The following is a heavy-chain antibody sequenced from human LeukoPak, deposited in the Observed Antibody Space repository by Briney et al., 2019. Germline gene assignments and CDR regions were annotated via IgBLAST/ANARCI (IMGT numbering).Heavy chain of an antibody. Sequence: GGSLRLSCAASGFTFSSYWMHWVRQAPGKGLVWVSRNNSDGSSTSYADSVKGRFTISRDNAKNTLYLQMNSLRAEDTAVYYCARGPYSSGWYGTVAFDIWGQGTMVTVSS. CDR1: GFTFSSYW. J-gene: IGHJ3*02. CDR2: NNSDGSST. V-gene: IGHV3-74*01. D-gene: IGHD6-19*01. CDR3: ARGPYSSGWYGTVAFDI.